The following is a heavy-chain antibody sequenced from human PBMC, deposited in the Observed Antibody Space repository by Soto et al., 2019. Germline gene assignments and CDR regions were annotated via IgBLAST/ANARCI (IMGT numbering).Heavy chain of an antibody. V-gene: IGHV4-31*03. Sequence: PSETLSLTCTFSGGSIRSGGYCWSWIRQHPGKGLEWIGYIYYSGSTYYNPSLKSRVTISVDTSKNQFSLKLSSVTAADTAVYYCARVYDFWSGTPHDAFDIWGQGTMVTVSS. CDR1: GGSIRSGGYC. CDR2: IYYSGST. D-gene: IGHD3-3*01. CDR3: ARVYDFWSGTPHDAFDI. J-gene: IGHJ3*02.